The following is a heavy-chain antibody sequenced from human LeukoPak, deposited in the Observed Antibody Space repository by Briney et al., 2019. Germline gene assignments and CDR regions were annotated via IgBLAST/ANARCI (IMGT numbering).Heavy chain of an antibody. J-gene: IGHJ4*02. D-gene: IGHD1-14*01. V-gene: IGHV3-30*02. CDR3: ARREVYFDY. CDR1: GVTFSSYG. Sequence: GGSLRLSCAASGVTFSSYGMHWVRQAPGKGLEWVAFIPYDGSNKYYADSVKGRFTISRDNSKNTLYLQMNSLRAEDTAVYYCARREVYFDYWGQGTLVTVSS. CDR2: IPYDGSNK.